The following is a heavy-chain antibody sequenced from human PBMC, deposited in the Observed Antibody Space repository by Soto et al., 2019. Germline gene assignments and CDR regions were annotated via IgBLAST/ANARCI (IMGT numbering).Heavy chain of an antibody. CDR1: GFTVSGNY. Sequence: EVQLVETGGGLIQPGGSLRLSCAASGFTVSGNYMSWVRQAPGKGLEWVSVIYNCGGTYYADSVKGRFTISGDNSKKTLYLQMNSLRAEDKAVYYCSSTRGSSYDYWGQGTLVTVSS. CDR2: IYNCGGT. V-gene: IGHV3-53*02. D-gene: IGHD6-6*01. CDR3: SSTRGSSYDY. J-gene: IGHJ4*02.